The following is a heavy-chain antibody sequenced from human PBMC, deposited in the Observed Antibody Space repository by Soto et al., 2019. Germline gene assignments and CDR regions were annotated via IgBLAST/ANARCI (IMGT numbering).Heavy chain of an antibody. CDR2: ISIGSGSI. D-gene: IGHD1-26*01. Sequence: ESGGGLVQPGGSLRVSCAASGFTFSNYAMNWVRQAPGKGLEWVSYISIGSGSIFYADSVKGRFTISRDDAKNSLYLQMNTLRDEDTAVYYCVRDDRWDFDFWGQGTMVTVSS. J-gene: IGHJ3*01. V-gene: IGHV3-48*02. CDR3: VRDDRWDFDF. CDR1: GFTFSNYA.